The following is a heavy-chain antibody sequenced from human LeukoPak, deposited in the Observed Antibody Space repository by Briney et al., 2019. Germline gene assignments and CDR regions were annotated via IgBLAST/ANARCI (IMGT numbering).Heavy chain of an antibody. CDR3: VRDGTYDYGDYASFDI. J-gene: IGHJ3*02. CDR1: GFTLSSYW. V-gene: IGHV3-74*01. Sequence: GGSLRLSCSASGFTLSSYWMHWVRQAPGKGLVWVSRINTDGSSTNYADSVKGRFTVSRDNAKNTLYLQMNSLRAEDTAVYYCVRDGTYDYGDYASFDIWGQGTMVTVSS. CDR2: INTDGSST. D-gene: IGHD4-17*01.